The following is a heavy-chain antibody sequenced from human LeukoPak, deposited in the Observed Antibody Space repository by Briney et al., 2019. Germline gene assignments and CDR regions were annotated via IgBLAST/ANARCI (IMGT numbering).Heavy chain of an antibody. D-gene: IGHD2-2*03. CDR3: ARDLGSLYYYGMDV. J-gene: IGHJ6*02. CDR2: IYSGGST. Sequence: GGSLRLSCTASGFTFGDYAMSWVRQAPGKGLEWVSVIYSGGSTYYADSVKGRFTISRDNSKNTLYLQMNSLRAEDTAVYYCARDLGSLYYYGMDVWGQGTTVTVSS. V-gene: IGHV3-53*01. CDR1: GFTFGDYA.